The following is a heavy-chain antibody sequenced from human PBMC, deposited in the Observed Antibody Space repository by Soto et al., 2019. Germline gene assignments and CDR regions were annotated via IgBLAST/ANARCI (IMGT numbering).Heavy chain of an antibody. J-gene: IGHJ4*02. Sequence: EVQLVESGGGLVQPGGSLRLSCAASGFTFSTYWMTWVRPPPGKGLEWVANMDQDGSETYYVDSVRGRFTVSRDNAKNSLYLQRNSLRVEDTAVYYCVCGGNFFICWGQGTLVTVSP. CDR2: MDQDGSET. CDR3: VCGGNFFIC. V-gene: IGHV3-7*01. CDR1: GFTFSTYW. D-gene: IGHD3-16*01.